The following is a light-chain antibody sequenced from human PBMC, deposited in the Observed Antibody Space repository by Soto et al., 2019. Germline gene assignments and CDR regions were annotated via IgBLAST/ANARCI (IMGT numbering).Light chain of an antibody. CDR3: QQSYSIPYT. CDR1: QSINNY. CDR2: AS. V-gene: IGKV1-39*01. J-gene: IGKJ2*01. Sequence: DIQMTQSPSSLSASVGDRVTITCRASQSINNYLNWYQEKPGKAPKLLIYASTLQSGVPSRFSGSRSGTDFTLTISSLQPEDFAMYYCQQSYSIPYTFGQGTKLQIK.